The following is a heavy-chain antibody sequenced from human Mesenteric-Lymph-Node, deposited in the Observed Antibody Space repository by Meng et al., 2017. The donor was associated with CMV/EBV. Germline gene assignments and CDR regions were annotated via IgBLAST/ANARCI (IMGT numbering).Heavy chain of an antibody. V-gene: IGHV3-7*01. D-gene: IGHD2-2*02. Sequence: GESLKISCAASGFTFSSYWMSWVRQAPGKGLEWVANIKQDGSEKYYVDSVKGRFTISRDNAKNSLYLQMNSLRAEDTAVYYCARERWGYCSSTSCYRVYYYGMDVWGQGTTVTVSS. CDR3: ARERWGYCSSTSCYRVYYYGMDV. J-gene: IGHJ6*02. CDR1: GFTFSSYW. CDR2: IKQDGSEK.